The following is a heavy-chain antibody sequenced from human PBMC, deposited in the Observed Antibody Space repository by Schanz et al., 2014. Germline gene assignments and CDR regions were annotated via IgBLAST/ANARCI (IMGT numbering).Heavy chain of an antibody. J-gene: IGHJ2*01. D-gene: IGHD1-26*01. CDR2: ISGTGGDDT. V-gene: IGHV3-23*04. CDR1: GFTFSTHA. Sequence: EVQLVESGGGLVEPGGSLRLSCAASGFTFSTHAMSWVRQAPGKGLLWVSSISGTGGDDTYYTDSVKGRFTISRDNTKNSLFLQLNSLRADDTAVYYCARNRVSRSQNWYFDLWGRGTLVAVSS. CDR3: ARNRVSRSQNWYFDL.